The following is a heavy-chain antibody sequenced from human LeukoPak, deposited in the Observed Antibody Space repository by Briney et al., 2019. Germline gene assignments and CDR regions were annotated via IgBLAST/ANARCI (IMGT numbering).Heavy chain of an antibody. Sequence: PSETLSLTCTVSGDSINDHYWSWIRQPPGEGLEWIGSISYSGSTYYNPSLKSRVTLSVDTSKNQFSLKLSSVTAADSAVYYCARLDCGSTSCYTFTNAFDMWGQGTMVTVSS. CDR1: GDSINDHY. V-gene: IGHV4-59*11. D-gene: IGHD2-2*02. J-gene: IGHJ3*02. CDR3: ARLDCGSTSCYTFTNAFDM. CDR2: ISYSGST.